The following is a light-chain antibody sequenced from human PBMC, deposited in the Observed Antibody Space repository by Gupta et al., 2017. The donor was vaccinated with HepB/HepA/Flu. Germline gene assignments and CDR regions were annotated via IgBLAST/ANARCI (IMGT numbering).Light chain of an antibody. J-gene: IGLJ2*01. CDR2: NTH. V-gene: IGLV1-44*01. Sequence: VLTPPPSVPGPPGPRVTIYCSGSSSNIGSNTVNWYQQLPETAPKLLIYNTHQRPSGVPDRFSGSKSGTSASLAISGLQSEDEADYYCAAWDDSLDGYVVFGGGTKLTVL. CDR3: AAWDDSLDGYVV. CDR1: SSNIGSNT.